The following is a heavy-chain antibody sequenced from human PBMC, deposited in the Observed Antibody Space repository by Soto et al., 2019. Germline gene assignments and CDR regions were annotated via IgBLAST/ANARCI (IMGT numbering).Heavy chain of an antibody. CDR3: ARDQRRDYDFWSGYSQRFDD. Sequence: VASVKVSCKASGYTFTLYAMHWVRQAPGQRLEWMGWINAANGNTKSSQKFQGRVTFTRDTSASTGYMELSTLNSADTAVYYCARDQRRDYDFWSGYSQRFDDCGQGTPSTVSS. CDR1: GYTFTLYA. CDR2: INAANGNT. V-gene: IGHV1-3*01. D-gene: IGHD3-3*01. J-gene: IGHJ4*02.